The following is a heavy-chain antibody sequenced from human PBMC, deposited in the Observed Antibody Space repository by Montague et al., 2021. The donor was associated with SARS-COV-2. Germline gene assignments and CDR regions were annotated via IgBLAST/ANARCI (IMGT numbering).Heavy chain of an antibody. V-gene: IGHV2-70*11. Sequence: VKPTQTLTPTCTFSGFSLSTSGMCVSWIRQPPGKALEWLARIDWDDDKYYSTSLKTRLTISKDTSKNQVVLTMTNMDPVDTATYYCARDKYYYDSSGYYPLVYFDYWGQGTLVTVSS. CDR2: IDWDDDK. CDR1: GFSLSTSGMC. CDR3: ARDKYYYDSSGYYPLVYFDY. J-gene: IGHJ4*02. D-gene: IGHD3-22*01.